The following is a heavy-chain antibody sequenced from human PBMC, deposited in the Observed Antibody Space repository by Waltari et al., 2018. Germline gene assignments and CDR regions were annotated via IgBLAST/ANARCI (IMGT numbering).Heavy chain of an antibody. CDR2: INGDGSSI. CDR1: GFRFSDYW. D-gene: IGHD5-18*01. CDR3: ARKGGRGYTYGPFYYDS. Sequence: EVHLVEAGGNIVQPGGSLRLPCAASGFRFSDYWMHWVRQVPGEGLVGVSRINGDGSSIRYSDSVKGRFTISRDNTRNTLYLQMNSLRVEDTAVYYCARKGGRGYTYGPFYYDSWGQGTQVTVSS. J-gene: IGHJ4*02. V-gene: IGHV3-74*01.